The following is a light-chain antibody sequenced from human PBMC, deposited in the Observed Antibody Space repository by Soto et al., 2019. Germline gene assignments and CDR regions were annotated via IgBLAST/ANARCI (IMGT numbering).Light chain of an antibody. CDR2: GAS. V-gene: IGKV3-20*01. CDR3: QQHGTSPI. J-gene: IGKJ4*01. CDR1: QAVSSIL. Sequence: EVVLTQSPGTLSLSPGERATLFCRASQAVSSILLAWYQQKPGQAPRLLIYGASSRATGIPDRFSGSGSGTDFTLTVSRLEPEDVAVYYCQQHGTSPIFGGGTKVEIK.